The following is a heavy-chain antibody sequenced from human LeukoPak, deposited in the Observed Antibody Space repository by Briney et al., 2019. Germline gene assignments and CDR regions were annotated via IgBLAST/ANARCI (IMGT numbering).Heavy chain of an antibody. CDR2: ISGSGGST. V-gene: IGHV3-23*01. D-gene: IGHD2-2*01. Sequence: QPGGSLRLSCAASGLTFSSYAMSWVRQAPGKGLEWVSAISGSGGSTYYADSVKDRFTISRDNSKNTLYLQMNSLRAEDTAVYYCAKGYCSSTSCYANFDYWGQGTLVTVSS. J-gene: IGHJ4*02. CDR1: GLTFSSYA. CDR3: AKGYCSSTSCYANFDY.